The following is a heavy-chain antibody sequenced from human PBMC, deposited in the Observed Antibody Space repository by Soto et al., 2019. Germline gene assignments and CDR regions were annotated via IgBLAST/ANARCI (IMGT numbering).Heavy chain of an antibody. CDR3: ARERLGDSSSWYSYYYYYGMDV. CDR2: ISNSSSYT. J-gene: IGHJ6*02. Sequence: GGSLRLSCAASGFTFSDYYMSWIRQAPGKGLEWVSYISNSSSYTNYADSVKGRFTISRDNAKNSLYLQMNSLRAEDTAVYYCARERLGDSSSWYSYYYYYGMDVWGQGTTVTVSS. D-gene: IGHD6-13*01. CDR1: GFTFSDYY. V-gene: IGHV3-11*06.